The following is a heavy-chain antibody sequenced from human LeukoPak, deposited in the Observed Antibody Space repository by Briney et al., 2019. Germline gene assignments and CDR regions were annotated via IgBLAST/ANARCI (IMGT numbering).Heavy chain of an antibody. D-gene: IGHD3-10*01. CDR3: ARDRTVWFGELSPIDY. V-gene: IGHV1-18*04. Sequence: GASVKVSCRASGYTFTSYGISWVRQAPGQGLEWMGWIGAYNGNTNYAQKLQGGVTMTTDTSTSTAYMELRSLRSDDTAVYYCARDRTVWFGELSPIDYWGQGTLVTVSS. CDR2: IGAYNGNT. CDR1: GYTFTSYG. J-gene: IGHJ4*02.